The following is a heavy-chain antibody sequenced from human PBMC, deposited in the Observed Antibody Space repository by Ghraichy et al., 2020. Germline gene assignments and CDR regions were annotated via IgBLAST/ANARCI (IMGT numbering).Heavy chain of an antibody. CDR2: IYYSGST. V-gene: IGHV4-39*01. Sequence: SQTLSLTCTVSGGSISSSSYYWGWIRQPPGKGLEWIGSIYYSGSTYYNPSLKSRVTISVDTSKNQFSLKLSSVTAADTAVYYCASLKRLRDFWSGYYAPGLIDYWGQGTLVTVSS. CDR1: GGSISSSSYY. D-gene: IGHD3-3*01. CDR3: ASLKRLRDFWSGYYAPGLIDY. J-gene: IGHJ4*02.